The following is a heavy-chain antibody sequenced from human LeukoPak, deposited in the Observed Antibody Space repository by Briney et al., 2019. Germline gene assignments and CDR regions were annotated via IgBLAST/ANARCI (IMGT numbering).Heavy chain of an antibody. CDR1: GFTFSSYG. J-gene: IGHJ4*02. Sequence: GGSLRLSCAASGFTFSSYGMHWVRQAPGKGLEWVAFIRYDGSNKYYADSVKGRFTISRDNSKNTLYLQMKSLRAEDTAVYYCAKDLLRSAAYWGQGTLVTVSS. V-gene: IGHV3-30*02. CDR3: AKDLLRSAAY. CDR2: IRYDGSNK.